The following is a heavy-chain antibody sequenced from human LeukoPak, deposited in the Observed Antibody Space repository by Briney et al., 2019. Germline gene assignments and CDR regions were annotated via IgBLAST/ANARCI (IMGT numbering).Heavy chain of an antibody. CDR3: ARDRSAYCGGDCYSWYFDY. CDR2: ISYDGSNK. D-gene: IGHD2-21*02. CDR1: GFTFSSYA. Sequence: GGSLRLSCAASGFTFSSYAMHWVRQAPGKGLEWVAVISYDGSNKYYADSVKGRFTISRDNSKNTLYLQMNSLRAEDTAVYYCARDRSAYCGGDCYSWYFDYWGQGTLVTVSS. V-gene: IGHV3-30*04. J-gene: IGHJ4*02.